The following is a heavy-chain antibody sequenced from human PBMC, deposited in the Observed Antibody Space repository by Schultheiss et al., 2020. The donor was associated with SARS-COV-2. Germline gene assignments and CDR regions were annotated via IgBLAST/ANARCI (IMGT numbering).Heavy chain of an antibody. D-gene: IGHD6-13*01. CDR1: GGSFSGYY. V-gene: IGHV4-34*01. Sequence: SETLSLTCAVYGGSFSGYYWSWIRQPPGKGLEWIGEINHSGSTNYNPSLKSRVTISVDTSKNQFSLKLSSVTAADTAVYYCARGPSAAAGPFDYWGQGTLVTVSS. CDR2: INHSGST. J-gene: IGHJ4*02. CDR3: ARGPSAAAGPFDY.